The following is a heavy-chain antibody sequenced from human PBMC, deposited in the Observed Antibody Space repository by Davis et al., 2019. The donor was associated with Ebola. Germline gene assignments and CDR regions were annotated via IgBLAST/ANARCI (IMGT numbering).Heavy chain of an antibody. Sequence: ASVKVSCKASGYTFTNYYMHWVRQAPGQGLEWMGMINPNDGRTIYAQKFQGRVTVTTDTSTRTAYMELRSLRSDDTAVYYCARDHRIVAHGTPFDYWGQGTLVTVSS. D-gene: IGHD6-13*01. CDR2: INPNDGRT. V-gene: IGHV1-46*01. CDR1: GYTFTNYY. CDR3: ARDHRIVAHGTPFDY. J-gene: IGHJ4*02.